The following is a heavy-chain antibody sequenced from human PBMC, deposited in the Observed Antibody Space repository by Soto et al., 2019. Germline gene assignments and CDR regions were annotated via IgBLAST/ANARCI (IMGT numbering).Heavy chain of an antibody. CDR1: GFTFSSYS. Sequence: EVQLVESGGGLVKPGGSLRLSCAASGFTFSSYSMNWVRQAPGKGLEWVASISSSSSYIYYADSVKGRVTISRDNAKNSLFLQMNSLRAEDTAVYYCARGGSGSGSYAHWGQGTLVTVS. CDR3: ARGGSGSGSYAH. CDR2: ISSSSSYI. V-gene: IGHV3-21*01. D-gene: IGHD3-10*01. J-gene: IGHJ4*02.